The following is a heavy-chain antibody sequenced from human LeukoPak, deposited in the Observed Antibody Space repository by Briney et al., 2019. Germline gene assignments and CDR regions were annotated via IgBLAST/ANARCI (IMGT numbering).Heavy chain of an antibody. V-gene: IGHV3-23*01. D-gene: IGHD1-26*01. CDR1: RFPFTRYS. Sequence: GGSLTLFCAVWRFPFTRYSINCAPGAPGRGVVWVSIISGGGGSTYYAHSVKARFTLSSDKSKYTLCLRVNSLRAEDTAVYYCAKGGKWDVTPFDYWGQGTLVTVSS. CDR2: ISGGGGST. CDR3: AKGGKWDVTPFDY. J-gene: IGHJ4*02.